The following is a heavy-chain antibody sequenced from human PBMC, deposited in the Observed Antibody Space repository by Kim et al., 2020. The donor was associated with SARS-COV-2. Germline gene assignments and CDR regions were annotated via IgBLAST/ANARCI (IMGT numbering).Heavy chain of an antibody. CDR2: IYYSGST. CDR3: ARDRGSSWSNGYFDL. J-gene: IGHJ2*01. Sequence: SETLSLTCTVSGGSISSYYWSWIRQPPGKGLEWIGYIYYSGSTNYNPSLKSRVTISVDTSKNQFSLKLSSVTAADTAVYYCARDRGSSWSNGYFDLWGRG. D-gene: IGHD6-13*01. V-gene: IGHV4-59*01. CDR1: GGSISSYY.